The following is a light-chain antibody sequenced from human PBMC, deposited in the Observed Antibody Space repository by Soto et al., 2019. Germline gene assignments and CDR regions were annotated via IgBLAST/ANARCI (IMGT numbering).Light chain of an antibody. V-gene: IGKV3D-20*01. CDR3: QLYGDSPPYT. Sequence: VLTQSPVTLSLSPEERVTLSCGATQSCPTTSIVWYQHRPGLAPRLLVDGASRRATGIPDRFSGGGSHLIISRLEPEDFAVYYCQLYGDSPPYTFGQGTKVEIK. CDR1: QSCPTTS. CDR2: GAS. J-gene: IGKJ2*01.